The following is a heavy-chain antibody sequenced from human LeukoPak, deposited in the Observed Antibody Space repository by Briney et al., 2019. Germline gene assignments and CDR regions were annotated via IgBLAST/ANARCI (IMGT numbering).Heavy chain of an antibody. CDR1: GGSISGYY. CDR2: INHSGST. J-gene: IGHJ4*02. D-gene: IGHD2-2*01. CDR3: ARGRNTYHTCIDY. Sequence: SETLSLTCTVSGGSISGYYWSWIRQPPGKGLEWIGEINHSGSTNYNPSLKSRVTISVDTSKNQFSLKLSSVTAADTAVYYCARGRNTYHTCIDYWGQGTLVTVSS. V-gene: IGHV4-34*01.